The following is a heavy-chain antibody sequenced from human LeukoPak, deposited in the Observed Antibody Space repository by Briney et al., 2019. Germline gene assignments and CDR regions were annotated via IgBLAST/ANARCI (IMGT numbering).Heavy chain of an antibody. V-gene: IGHV1-46*01. Sequence: GASVKVPCKASGYTFTSYYMHWVRQAPGQGLEWMGIINPSGGSTSYAQKSQGRVTMTRDTSTSTVYMELSSLRSEDTAVYYCARDLTLRDYSSEYWGQGTLVTVSS. CDR1: GYTFTSYY. J-gene: IGHJ4*02. CDR2: INPSGGST. CDR3: ARDLTLRDYSSEY. D-gene: IGHD6-13*01.